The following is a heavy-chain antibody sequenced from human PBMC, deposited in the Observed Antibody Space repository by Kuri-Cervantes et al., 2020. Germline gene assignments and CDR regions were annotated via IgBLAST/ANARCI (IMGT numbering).Heavy chain of an antibody. D-gene: IGHD3-10*01. CDR3: AKDRRVRGVHPLHYYYYMDV. V-gene: IGHV3-30*02. CDR2: IRYDGSNK. CDR1: GFTFSSYA. J-gene: IGHJ6*03. Sequence: GGSLRLSCAASGFTFSSYAMHWVRQAPGKGLEWVAFIRYDGSNKYYADSVKGRFTISRDNSKNTLYLQMNSLRAEDTAVYYCAKDRRVRGVHPLHYYYYMDVWGKGTTVTVSS.